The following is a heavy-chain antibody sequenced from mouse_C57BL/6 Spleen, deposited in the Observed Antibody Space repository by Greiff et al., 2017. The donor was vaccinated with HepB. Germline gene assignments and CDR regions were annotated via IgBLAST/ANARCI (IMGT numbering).Heavy chain of an antibody. CDR2: FYPGSGSI. D-gene: IGHD2-4*01. Sequence: VQLVESGAELVKPGASVKLSCKASGYTFTEYTIHWVKQRSGQGLEWIGWFYPGSGSIKYNEKFKDKATLTADKSSSTVYMELSRLTSEDSAVYFCARHEDDGNYDYDGWFAYWGQGTLVTVSA. V-gene: IGHV1-62-2*01. J-gene: IGHJ3*01. CDR3: ARHEDDGNYDYDGWFAY. CDR1: GYTFTEYT.